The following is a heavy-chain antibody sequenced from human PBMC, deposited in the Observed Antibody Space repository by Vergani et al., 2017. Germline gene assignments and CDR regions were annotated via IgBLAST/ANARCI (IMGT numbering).Heavy chain of an antibody. CDR2: ISYDGSNK. V-gene: IGHV3-30-3*01. D-gene: IGHD5-12*01. J-gene: IGHJ4*02. CDR1: GFPFSSYA. Sequence: VQLLESGGGLVQPGGSLRLSCAASGFPFSSYAMHWVRQAPGKGLEWVAVISYDGSNKYYADSVKGRFTISRDNSKNTLYLQMNSLRAEDTAVYYCARDEAYSGYSYYFDYWGQGTLVTVAS. CDR3: ARDEAYSGYSYYFDY.